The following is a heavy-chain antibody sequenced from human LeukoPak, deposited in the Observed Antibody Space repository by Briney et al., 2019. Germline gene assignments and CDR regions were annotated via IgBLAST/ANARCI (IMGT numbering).Heavy chain of an antibody. V-gene: IGHV4-4*07. CDR1: GGSISSHY. CDR2: IYTSGST. CDR3: ARSSSARLGDYYYYMDV. J-gene: IGHJ6*03. Sequence: SETLSLTRIVSGGSISSHYWSWIRRPARTGREWIGRIYTSGSTIYNPTLKSRVTISVDKSKTQFSLKLSSVTAADTAVYYCARSSSARLGDYYYYMDVRGKRTTVTVSS. D-gene: IGHD2-2*01.